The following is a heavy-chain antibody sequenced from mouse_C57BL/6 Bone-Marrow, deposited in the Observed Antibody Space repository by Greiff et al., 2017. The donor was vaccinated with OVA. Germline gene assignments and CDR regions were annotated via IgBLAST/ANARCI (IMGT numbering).Heavy chain of an antibody. V-gene: IGHV1-50*01. Sequence: QVQLQQPGAELVKPGASVKLSCKASGYTFTSYWMQWVKQRPGQGLEWIGEIDPSDSYTNSHQKFKGKATLTVDKSSSTAYMQLSSLTSEDSAVYYCARDYGNFGYFDVWGTGTTGTVSS. CDR1: GYTFTSYW. CDR3: ARDYGNFGYFDV. J-gene: IGHJ1*03. D-gene: IGHD2-1*01. CDR2: IDPSDSYT.